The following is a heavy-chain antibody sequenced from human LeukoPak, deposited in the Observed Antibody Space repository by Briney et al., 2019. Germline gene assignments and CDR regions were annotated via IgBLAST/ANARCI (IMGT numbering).Heavy chain of an antibody. Sequence: PGGSLRLSCAASGFTFSSYEMNWVRQAPGKGLEWGSYISSSGSTIYYADSVKGRFTISRDNAKNSLYLQMNSLRAEDTAVYYCARGGPDYVWGSYRPYYFDYWGQGTLVTVSS. CDR3: ARGGPDYVWGSYRPYYFDY. CDR1: GFTFSSYE. J-gene: IGHJ4*02. V-gene: IGHV3-48*03. D-gene: IGHD3-16*02. CDR2: ISSSGSTI.